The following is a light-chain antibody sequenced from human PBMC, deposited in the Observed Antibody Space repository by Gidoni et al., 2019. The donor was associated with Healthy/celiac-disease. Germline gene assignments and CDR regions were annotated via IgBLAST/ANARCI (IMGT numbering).Light chain of an antibody. Sequence: SSLSASVGDRVTITCRSSQSISSYLNWYQQKPGKAPKLLIYAASSLQSGVPSRFSGSGSGTDFTLTISSLQPEDFATYYCQQSYSTPRTFGQGTKVEIK. CDR3: QQSYSTPRT. J-gene: IGKJ1*01. V-gene: IGKV1-39*01. CDR2: AAS. CDR1: QSISSY.